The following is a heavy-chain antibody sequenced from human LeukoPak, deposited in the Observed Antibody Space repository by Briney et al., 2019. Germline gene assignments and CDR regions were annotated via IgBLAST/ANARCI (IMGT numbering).Heavy chain of an antibody. J-gene: IGHJ3*02. D-gene: IGHD6-13*01. CDR3: ARDLKAAGAAFDI. CDR2: INHSGST. CDR1: GGSFSGYY. Sequence: SETLSLTCAVYGGSFSGYYWSWIRQPPGKGLEWIGEINHSGSTYYNPSLKSRVTISVDTSKNQFSLKLSSVTAADTAVYYCARDLKAAGAAFDIWGQGTMVTVSS. V-gene: IGHV4-34*01.